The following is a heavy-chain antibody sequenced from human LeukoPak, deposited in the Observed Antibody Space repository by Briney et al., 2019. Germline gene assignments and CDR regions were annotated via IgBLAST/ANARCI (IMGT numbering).Heavy chain of an antibody. CDR3: ARLYDRGY. CDR2: IYYSGST. CDR1: GGSISSSSYY. J-gene: IGHJ4*02. V-gene: IGHV4-39*01. Sequence: PSETLSLTCTVSGGSISSSSYYWGWIRQPPGKGLEWIGSIYYSGSTYYNPSLKSRVTISVDTSKNQFSLKLSSVTAADTAVYYCARLYDRGYWGQGTLVTVSS. D-gene: IGHD3-9*01.